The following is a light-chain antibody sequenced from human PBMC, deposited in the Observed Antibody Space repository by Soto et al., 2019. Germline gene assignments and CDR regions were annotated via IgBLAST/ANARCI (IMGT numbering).Light chain of an antibody. CDR1: QSVSNNY. CDR2: GAS. J-gene: IGKJ1*01. V-gene: IGKV3-20*01. Sequence: NGLSQSLGTLSLSQEERATLSCRASQSVSNNYLAWYQQKPGQAPRLLIYGASNRATGIPDRFSGSGSGTDFALTISRLEPEDFAVYYCQPYGSSGTFGQGTKVDIK. CDR3: QPYGSSGT.